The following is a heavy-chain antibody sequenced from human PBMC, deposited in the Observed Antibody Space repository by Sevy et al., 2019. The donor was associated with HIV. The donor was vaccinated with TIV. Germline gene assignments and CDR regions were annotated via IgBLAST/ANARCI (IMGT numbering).Heavy chain of an antibody. CDR3: ARSDPWRVRGSDDAFDI. Sequence: GGSLRLSCAASGFTFSSYWMSWVRQAPGKGLEWVANIKQDGSEKYYVDSVKGRFTISRDNAKNSLYLQMNSLRAEDTAVYYCARSDPWRVRGSDDAFDIWGQGTMVTVSS. CDR1: GFTFSSYW. V-gene: IGHV3-7*01. CDR2: IKQDGSEK. D-gene: IGHD3-10*01. J-gene: IGHJ3*02.